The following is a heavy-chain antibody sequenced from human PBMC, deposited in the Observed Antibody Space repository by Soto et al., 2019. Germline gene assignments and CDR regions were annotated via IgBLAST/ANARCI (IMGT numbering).Heavy chain of an antibody. Sequence: SETLSLTCTVSGGSISSSSYYWGWIRQPPGKGLEWIGSIYYSGSTYYNPSLKSRVTISVDTSKNQFSLKLSSVTAADTAVYYCARQLTRPSPVGLWGQGTLVTVSS. CDR3: ARQLTRPSPVGL. CDR2: IYYSGST. J-gene: IGHJ4*02. V-gene: IGHV4-39*01. CDR1: GGSISSSSYY. D-gene: IGHD3-9*01.